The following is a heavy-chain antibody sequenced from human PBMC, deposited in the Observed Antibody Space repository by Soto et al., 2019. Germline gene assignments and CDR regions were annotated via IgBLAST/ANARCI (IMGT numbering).Heavy chain of an antibody. V-gene: IGHV4-39*01. D-gene: IGHD3-3*01. CDR1: GGSISSSSYY. Sequence: KPSETLSLTCTVSGGSISSSSYYWGRIRQPPGKGLEWIGSIYYSGSTYYNPSLKSRVTISVDTSKNQFSLKLSSVTAADTAVYYCVKVPQSITIFGVVIPYYYGMDVWGQGTTVTVSS. J-gene: IGHJ6*02. CDR3: VKVPQSITIFGVVIPYYYGMDV. CDR2: IYYSGST.